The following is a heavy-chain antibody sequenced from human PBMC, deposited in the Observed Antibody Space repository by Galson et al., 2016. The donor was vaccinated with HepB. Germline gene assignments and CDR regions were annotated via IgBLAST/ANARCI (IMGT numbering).Heavy chain of an antibody. CDR1: GSTFTIYD. CDR3: ARPRSGPVGGNYYMDV. D-gene: IGHD6-19*01. CDR2: MNPNSGNT. J-gene: IGHJ6*02. V-gene: IGHV1-8*01. Sequence: SVKVSCKASGSTFTIYDINWVRQATGQGLEWMGWMNPNSGNTGYAQKFQGRVTMTRNTSISTAYMELSSLRSEDTAVYYCARPRSGPVGGNYYMDVWGQGTTVTISS.